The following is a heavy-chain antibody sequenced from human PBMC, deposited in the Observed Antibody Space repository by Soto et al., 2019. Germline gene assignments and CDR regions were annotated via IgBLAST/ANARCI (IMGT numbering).Heavy chain of an antibody. V-gene: IGHV3-21*01. D-gene: IGHD3-22*01. CDR1: GFIFRTYG. CDR3: GRAIGRGIIRD. Sequence: EVQLVESGGGLVKPGGSLRLSCTASGFIFRTYGMTWVRQAPGKGLEWGSSIYSSGTFIYYADSVKGRFTISRDDAKNSLFLQLNSLRAEDTAVYYCGRAIGRGIIRDWGQGTLVTVSS. J-gene: IGHJ4*02. CDR2: IYSSGTFI.